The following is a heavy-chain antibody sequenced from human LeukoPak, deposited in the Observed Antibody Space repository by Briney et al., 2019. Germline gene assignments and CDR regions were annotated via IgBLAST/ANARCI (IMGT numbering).Heavy chain of an antibody. V-gene: IGHV4-59*13. CDR1: GGPISRYY. J-gene: IGHJ3*02. CDR3: ARGGSGISNAFDI. D-gene: IGHD3-10*01. CDR2: LYYAGST. Sequence: KPSEPLSLTCSVSGGPISRYYWRWLRQPTGKGLEGVGYLYYAGSTNSNPSLKSRVTMSVDTSKTQFSLKLKSVTATDTAVYYCARGGSGISNAFDIWGQGTMVTVSS.